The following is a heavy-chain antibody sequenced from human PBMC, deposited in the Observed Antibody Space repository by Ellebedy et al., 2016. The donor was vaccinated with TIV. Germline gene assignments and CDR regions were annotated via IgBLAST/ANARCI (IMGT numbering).Heavy chain of an antibody. V-gene: IGHV4-34*01. CDR1: GGSFSGYY. Sequence: GSLRLSXAVYGGSFSGYYWSWIRQPPGKGLEWIGEINHSGSTNYNPSLKSRVTISVDTSKNQFSLKLSSVTAADTAVYYCARVGYSSGWDDYWGQGTLVTVSS. CDR3: ARVGYSSGWDDY. CDR2: INHSGST. J-gene: IGHJ4*02. D-gene: IGHD6-19*01.